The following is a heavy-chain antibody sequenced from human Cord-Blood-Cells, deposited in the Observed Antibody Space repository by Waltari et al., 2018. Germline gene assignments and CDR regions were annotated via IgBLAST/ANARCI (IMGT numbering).Heavy chain of an antibody. CDR2: INSDGRST. V-gene: IGHV3-74*01. Sequence: EVQLVESGGGLVQPGGSLRLSCAASGFTFSSYWMHWVRQAPGKGLVVVSVINSDGRSTSYADSGKGRFTISRDNAKNTLYLQMNSLRAEDTAVYYCARDRTSGSYPYYFDYWGQGTLVTVSS. CDR3: ARDRTSGSYPYYFDY. J-gene: IGHJ4*02. CDR1: GFTFSSYW. D-gene: IGHD1-26*01.